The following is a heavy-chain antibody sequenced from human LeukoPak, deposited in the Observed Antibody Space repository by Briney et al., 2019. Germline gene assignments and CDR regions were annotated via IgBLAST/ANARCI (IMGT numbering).Heavy chain of an antibody. CDR1: GFSFSSYA. CDR3: ARSPDRPGYSSSWYYFDY. D-gene: IGHD6-13*01. CDR2: ISSSGGTT. Sequence: GGSLRLSCAASGFSFSSYAMSWVRQAPGKGLEWVSAISSSGGTTYYADSVKGRFTISRDNSKNTLYLQMGSLRAEDMAVYYCARSPDRPGYSSSWYYFDYWGQGTLVTVSS. J-gene: IGHJ4*02. V-gene: IGHV3-23*01.